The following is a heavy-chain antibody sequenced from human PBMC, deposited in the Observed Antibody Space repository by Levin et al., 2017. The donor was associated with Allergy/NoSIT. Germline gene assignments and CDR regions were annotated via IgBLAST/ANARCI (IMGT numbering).Heavy chain of an antibody. V-gene: IGHV4-59*01. D-gene: IGHD1-1*01. CDR1: GGSIRIFY. Sequence: ASQTLSLTCSISGGSIRIFYWNWIRQSPGKGLEWIGYITHSGRTNYNPTLKSRLTISLDMSKNQFSLKLNSMTAADTAVYYCARDTGGFAFDIWGQGALVTVSS. J-gene: IGHJ3*02. CDR3: ARDTGGFAFDI. CDR2: ITHSGRT.